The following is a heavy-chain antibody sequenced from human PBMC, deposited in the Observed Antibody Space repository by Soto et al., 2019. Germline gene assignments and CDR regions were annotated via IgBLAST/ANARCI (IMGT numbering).Heavy chain of an antibody. J-gene: IGHJ6*02. CDR3: ARAKLPGIAVAGKGGYYYYGMDV. CDR2: IYYSGST. CDR1: GGSVSSGSYY. D-gene: IGHD6-19*01. V-gene: IGHV4-61*01. Sequence: QVQLQESGPGLVKPSETLSLTCTVSGGSVSSGSYYWSWIRQPPGKGLEWIGYIYYSGSTNYNPSLKSRVTISVDTSKNQFSLKLSSVTAADTAVYYCARAKLPGIAVAGKGGYYYYGMDVWGQGTTVTVSS.